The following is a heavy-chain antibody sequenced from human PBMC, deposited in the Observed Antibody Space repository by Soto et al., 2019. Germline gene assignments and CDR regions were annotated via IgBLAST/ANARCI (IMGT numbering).Heavy chain of an antibody. V-gene: IGHV6-1*01. CDR2: TYYRSKWYY. Sequence: PSQTLSLTCAISGDSVSTNIATWDGFRQSPSRGLEWLGRTYYRSKWYYDYAVSLKGRITISPDTSSNQFSLQLNSVTPDDTAVYYCARLIGNSWLDSWGQGTLVTVSS. D-gene: IGHD2-8*01. CDR3: ARLIGNSWLDS. J-gene: IGHJ5*01. CDR1: GDSVSTNIAT.